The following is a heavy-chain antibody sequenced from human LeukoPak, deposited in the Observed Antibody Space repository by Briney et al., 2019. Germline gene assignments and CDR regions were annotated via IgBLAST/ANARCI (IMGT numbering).Heavy chain of an antibody. CDR3: ARGGGLDV. J-gene: IGHJ6*02. CDR1: GFTFSDYW. CDR2: INHNGNVN. V-gene: IGHV3-7*03. D-gene: IGHD3-16*01. Sequence: GGSLRLSCAASGFTFSDYWMSWVRQAPGKGLEWVASINHNGNVNYYVDSVKGRFTISRDNAKNSLYLQMSNLRAEDTAVYFCARGGGLDVWGQGVTVTVSS.